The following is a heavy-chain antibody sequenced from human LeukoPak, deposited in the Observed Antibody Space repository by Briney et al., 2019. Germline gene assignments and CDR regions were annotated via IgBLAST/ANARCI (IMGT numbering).Heavy chain of an antibody. Sequence: GGSLRLSCAASGFTFSSYSMNWVRQAPGKGLEWVSSISGSSSYIYYADSVKGRFTISRDNAKNSLYLQMNSLRAEDTAVYYCARARAGAFDIWGQGTMVTVSS. J-gene: IGHJ3*02. V-gene: IGHV3-21*01. CDR1: GFTFSSYS. CDR3: ARARAGAFDI. CDR2: ISGSSSYI.